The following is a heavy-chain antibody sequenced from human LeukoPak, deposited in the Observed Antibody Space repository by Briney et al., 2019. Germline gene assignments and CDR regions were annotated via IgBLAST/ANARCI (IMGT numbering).Heavy chain of an antibody. D-gene: IGHD4-11*01. V-gene: IGHV4-30-4*08. J-gene: IGHJ5*02. Sequence: SQTLSLTCTVSGGSISSGDYYWSWIRQPPGKGLEWIGYIYYSGSTYYNPSLKSRVTISVDTSTSIVYMELSSLSPEDTAVYYCARQQGLQNLNFDHWGQGTLVTVSS. CDR2: IYYSGST. CDR3: ARQQGLQNLNFDH. CDR1: GGSISSGDYY.